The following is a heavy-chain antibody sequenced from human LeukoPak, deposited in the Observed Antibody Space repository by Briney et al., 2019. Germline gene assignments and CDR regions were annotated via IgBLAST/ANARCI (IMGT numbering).Heavy chain of an antibody. CDR1: GNYW. V-gene: IGHV3-74*01. Sequence: GGSLRLSCAASGNYWMHWVRQVPGKGLVWVSHINSDGSWTTYADSVKGRFSISRDNAKNTLYLQMNSLRVEDTAVYYCARGRPHGNDYWGQGTLVTVSS. D-gene: IGHD4-23*01. J-gene: IGHJ4*02. CDR2: INSDGSWT. CDR3: ARGRPHGNDY.